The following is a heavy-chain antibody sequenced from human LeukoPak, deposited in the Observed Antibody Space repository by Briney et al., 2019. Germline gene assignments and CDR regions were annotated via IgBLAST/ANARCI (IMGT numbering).Heavy chain of an antibody. J-gene: IGHJ6*02. CDR1: FIFSTYA. CDR2: ISDSGGIT. Sequence: GGSLRLSCAASFIFSTYAMNWVRQAPGKGLEWVSAISDSGGITYYADSVKGRFTISRDNFKNTLYLQMNSLRAEDTAIYYCAKASAVRGYYYYGMDVWGQGTTVTVSS. D-gene: IGHD3-10*02. V-gene: IGHV3-23*01. CDR3: AKASAVRGYYYYGMDV.